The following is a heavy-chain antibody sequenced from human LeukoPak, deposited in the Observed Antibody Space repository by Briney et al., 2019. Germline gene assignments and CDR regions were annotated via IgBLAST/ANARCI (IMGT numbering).Heavy chain of an antibody. V-gene: IGHV1-8*03. J-gene: IGHJ4*02. CDR2: MNPNSGNT. D-gene: IGHD3-10*01. Sequence: GASVKVSCKASGYTFTSYDINWVRQATGQGLEWMGWMNPNSGNTGYAQKFQGRVTITRNTSISTAYMELSSLRSEDTAVYYCARGQRGDPISLWFEPEYYFDYWGQGTLVTVSS. CDR3: ARGQRGDPISLWFEPEYYFDY. CDR1: GYTFTSYD.